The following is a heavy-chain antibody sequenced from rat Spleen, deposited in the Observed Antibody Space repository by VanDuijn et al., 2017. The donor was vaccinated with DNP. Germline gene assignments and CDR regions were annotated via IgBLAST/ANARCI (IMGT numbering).Heavy chain of an antibody. V-gene: IGHV5S13*01. CDR3: ARRNWESYWYFDF. Sequence: EVQLVESGGGLVQPGRSLKLSCAAAGVTFGDFNMAWVRQAPKKGLEWVASITNSGGNTYYRDSVKGRFTISRDNAKNTQYLQMDSLRSEDTATYYCARRNWESYWYFDFWGPGTMVTVSS. J-gene: IGHJ1*01. D-gene: IGHD5-1*01. CDR1: GVTFGDFN. CDR2: ITNSGGNT.